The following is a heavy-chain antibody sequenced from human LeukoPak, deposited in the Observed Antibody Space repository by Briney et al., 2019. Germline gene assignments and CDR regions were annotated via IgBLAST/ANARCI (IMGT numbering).Heavy chain of an antibody. V-gene: IGHV3-30*02. CDR2: IRYDGSTQ. Sequence: PGGSLRLSCAASGFTFSSYGMHWVRQAPGKGREWVAYIRYDGSTQYYADSVKGRFTISRDNSKNTLYLQMNSLRAEDTAVYYCAKDGDGSGSYFVFSLVDYYYMDVWGKGTTVTISS. CDR3: AKDGDGSGSYFVFSLVDYYYMDV. CDR1: GFTFSSYG. D-gene: IGHD3-10*01. J-gene: IGHJ6*03.